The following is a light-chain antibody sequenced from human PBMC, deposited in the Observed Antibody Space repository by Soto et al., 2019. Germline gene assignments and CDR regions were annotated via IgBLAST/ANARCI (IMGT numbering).Light chain of an antibody. CDR2: AAT. CDR3: QQSYNSPYT. Sequence: DIQMTQSPSSLSASLGDRVTITCRASQGINNYLNWYQQEEGKAPKLLIYAATSLQSGVPSRFSGSGSGTEFTLTISSLQPGDFATYYCQQSYNSPYTFGLGTKLEIK. J-gene: IGKJ2*01. CDR1: QGINNY. V-gene: IGKV1-39*01.